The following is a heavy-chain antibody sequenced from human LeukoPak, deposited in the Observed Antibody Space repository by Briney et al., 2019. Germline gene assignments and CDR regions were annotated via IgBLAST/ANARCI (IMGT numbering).Heavy chain of an antibody. CDR1: GGSFSGYY. D-gene: IGHD6-13*01. CDR3: ARMRAAAGPRTNYYYYMDV. J-gene: IGHJ6*03. CDR2: INHNGST. Sequence: SETLSLTCAVYGGSFSGYYWSWIRQPPGKGLEWIGEINHNGSTNYNPSLKSRVTISVDTSKNQFSLKLSSVTAADTAVYYCARMRAAAGPRTNYYYYMDVWGKGTTVTVSS. V-gene: IGHV4-34*01.